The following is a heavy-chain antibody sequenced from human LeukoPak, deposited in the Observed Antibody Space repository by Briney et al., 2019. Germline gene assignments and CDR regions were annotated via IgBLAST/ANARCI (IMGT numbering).Heavy chain of an antibody. D-gene: IGHD6-6*01. CDR1: GGSISSYY. CDR2: IYYSGST. Sequence: PSETLSLTCTVSGGSISSYYWGWIRRPPGKGLEWIGSIYYSGSTYYNPSLKSRVTISVDTSKNQFSLKLSSVTAADTAVYYCARVRYSSSSYYYYYYYMDVWGKGTTVTVSS. J-gene: IGHJ6*03. CDR3: ARVRYSSSSYYYYYYYMDV. V-gene: IGHV4-39*01.